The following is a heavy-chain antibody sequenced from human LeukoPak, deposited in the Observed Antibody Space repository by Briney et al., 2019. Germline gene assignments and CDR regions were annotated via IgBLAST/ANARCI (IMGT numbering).Heavy chain of an antibody. CDR2: LHADGIER. J-gene: IGHJ4*02. Sequence: PGGSLRLSCAASGFTLSGYWMSWVRQAPGKGLEWVARLHADGIERYFVDSVKGRSTISRDNAKNSLYLQMYSLRLDDTAVYYCARGGYSFDYQGQGTLVTVYS. D-gene: IGHD5-12*01. CDR1: GFTLSGYW. V-gene: IGHV3-7*01. CDR3: ARGGYSFDY.